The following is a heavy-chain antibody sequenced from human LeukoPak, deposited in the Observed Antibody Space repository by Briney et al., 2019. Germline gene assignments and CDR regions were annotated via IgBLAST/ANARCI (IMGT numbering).Heavy chain of an antibody. CDR2: ISWDGGST. Sequence: TGGSLRLSCAASGFTFDDYTMHWVRQAPGKGLEWVSLISWDGGSTYYADSVKGRFTISRDNSKNSLYLQMNSLRTEDTALYYCAKEKVGFGGNWGYFDYWGQGTLVTVSS. CDR3: AKEKVGFGGNWGYFDY. V-gene: IGHV3-43*01. J-gene: IGHJ4*02. D-gene: IGHD4-23*01. CDR1: GFTFDDYT.